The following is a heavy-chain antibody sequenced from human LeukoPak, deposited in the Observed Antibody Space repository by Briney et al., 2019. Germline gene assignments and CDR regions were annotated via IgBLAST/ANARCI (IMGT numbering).Heavy chain of an antibody. Sequence: GGSLRLSCAASGFTFSSYWMSWVRQAPGKGLEWVSAISGSGGTTYYADSVKGRFTISRDNSNYTLYLQMNSLRAEDTAVYYCARLFRDVTTFDYWGQGTLVTVSS. J-gene: IGHJ4*02. D-gene: IGHD1-1*01. CDR2: ISGSGGTT. CDR3: ARLFRDVTTFDY. V-gene: IGHV3-23*01. CDR1: GFTFSSYW.